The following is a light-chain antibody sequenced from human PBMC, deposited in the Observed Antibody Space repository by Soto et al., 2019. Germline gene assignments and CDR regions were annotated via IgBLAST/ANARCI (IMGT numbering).Light chain of an antibody. V-gene: IGKV3-15*01. CDR2: GAS. CDR1: QSVSGKN. Sequence: MVLTQSPGTLSLSPGERASLSCRASQSVSGKNLAWYQQKPGQAPRLLIYGASTRATGIPARFSGSGSGTEFTLTISSLQSEDFAVYYCQQYYDWPITFGQGTRLEIK. CDR3: QQYYDWPIT. J-gene: IGKJ5*01.